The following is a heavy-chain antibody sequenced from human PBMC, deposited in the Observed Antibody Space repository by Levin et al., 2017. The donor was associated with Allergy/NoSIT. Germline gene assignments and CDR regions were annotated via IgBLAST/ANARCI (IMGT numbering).Heavy chain of an antibody. V-gene: IGHV1-3*01. CDR2: INAGNGNT. J-gene: IGHJ3*02. D-gene: IGHD6-19*01. CDR1: GYTFTSYA. Sequence: ASVKVSCKASGYTFTSYAMHWVRQAPGQRLEWMGWINAGNGNTKYSQKFQGRVTITRDTSASTAYMELSSLRSEDTAVYYCARERGVGQQWLASYAFDIWGQGTMVTVSS. CDR3: ARERGVGQQWLASYAFDI.